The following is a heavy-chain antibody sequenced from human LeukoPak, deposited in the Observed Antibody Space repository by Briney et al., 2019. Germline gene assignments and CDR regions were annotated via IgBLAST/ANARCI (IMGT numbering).Heavy chain of an antibody. Sequence: GGSLRLSCAASGFTFSSYSMNWVRQAPGKGLEWASSISSSSSYIYYADSVKGRFTISRDNAKNSLYLQMNSLRAEDTAVYYCASLDIVVVPAAIREGDYYYMDVWGKGTTVTVSS. D-gene: IGHD2-2*03. V-gene: IGHV3-21*01. CDR3: ASLDIVVVPAAIREGDYYYMDV. J-gene: IGHJ6*03. CDR2: ISSSSSYI. CDR1: GFTFSSYS.